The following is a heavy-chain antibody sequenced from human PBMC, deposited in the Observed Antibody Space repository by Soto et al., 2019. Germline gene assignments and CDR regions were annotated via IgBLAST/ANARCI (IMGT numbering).Heavy chain of an antibody. CDR2: IYPTDSDS. V-gene: IGHV5-51*01. Sequence: LGESLKISCKGSEYSFANYWIGWVRQTPGKGLEWMGSIYPTDSDSKYSPSFQGQVTISADKSISTAYLQWSSLKASDTAMYYCARSYCSGGACYSGKYYYYFAMDVWGQGTTVTVPS. D-gene: IGHD2-15*01. CDR3: ARSYCSGGACYSGKYYYYFAMDV. J-gene: IGHJ6*02. CDR1: EYSFANYW.